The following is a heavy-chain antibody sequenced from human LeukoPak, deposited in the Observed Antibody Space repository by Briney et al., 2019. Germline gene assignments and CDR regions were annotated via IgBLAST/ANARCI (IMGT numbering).Heavy chain of an antibody. D-gene: IGHD6-6*01. CDR2: ISYDGSNK. CDR1: GFTFSSYV. V-gene: IGHV3-30-3*01. Sequence: PGGSLRLSCAASGFTFSSYVMHWVRQAPGKGLEWVAVISYDGSNKYYADSVKGRFTISRDNSKNTLYLQMNSLRAEDTAVYYCARASRHSSSAAFDYWGQGTLVTVSS. CDR3: ARASRHSSSAAFDY. J-gene: IGHJ4*02.